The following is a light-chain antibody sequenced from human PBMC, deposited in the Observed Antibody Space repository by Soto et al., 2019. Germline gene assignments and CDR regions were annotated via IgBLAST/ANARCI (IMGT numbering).Light chain of an antibody. CDR2: GAS. V-gene: IGKV3-20*01. CDR3: QQYGSSPLT. Sequence: EIVLTQSPGTLSLSPGERATLSCRASQGVSSSYVAWYQQKPGQAPRLLIYGASSRATGIPDRFSGSGSGTDFTLTISRLESKDFAVYYCQQYGSSPLTFGGGTKVEIK. CDR1: QGVSSSY. J-gene: IGKJ4*01.